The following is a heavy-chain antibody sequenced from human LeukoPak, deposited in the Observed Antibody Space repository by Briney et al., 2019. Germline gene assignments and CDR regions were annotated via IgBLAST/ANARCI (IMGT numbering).Heavy chain of an antibody. CDR3: ARGRGFGELLFYYYMDV. CDR1: GFTFSSYE. D-gene: IGHD3-10*01. V-gene: IGHV3-48*03. CDR2: ISSSGSTI. Sequence: PGGSLRLSCAASGFTFSSYEMNWVRQAPGKGLEWVSYISSSGSTIYYADSVKGRFTISRDNAKNSLYLQMNSLRAEDTAVYYCARGRGFGELLFYYYMDVWGKGTTVTVSS. J-gene: IGHJ6*03.